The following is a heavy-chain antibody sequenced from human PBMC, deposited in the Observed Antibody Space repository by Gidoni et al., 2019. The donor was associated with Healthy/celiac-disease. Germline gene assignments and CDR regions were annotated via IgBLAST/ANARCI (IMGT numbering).Heavy chain of an antibody. D-gene: IGHD6-19*01. CDR2: IYTSGCT. Sequence: QVQLQESGPGLVKPSETLSLTCTVSGGSISSYYWSWIRQPAGKGLEWIGRIYTSGCTNYNPSLKSRVTMSVDTSKNQFSLKLSSVTAADTAVYYCAREGSGWDDYYYGMDVWGQGTTVTVSS. CDR1: GGSISSYY. V-gene: IGHV4-4*07. J-gene: IGHJ6*02. CDR3: AREGSGWDDYYYGMDV.